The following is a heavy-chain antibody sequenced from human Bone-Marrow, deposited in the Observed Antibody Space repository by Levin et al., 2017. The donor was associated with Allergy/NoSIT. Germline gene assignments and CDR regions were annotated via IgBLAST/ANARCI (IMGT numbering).Heavy chain of an antibody. V-gene: IGHV3-30*03. CDR3: APSFGDYDWFDP. D-gene: IGHD4-17*01. J-gene: IGHJ5*02. Sequence: GGSLRLSCAASGFTFSSYGMHWVRQAPGKGLEWVAVISYDGSNKYYADSVKGRFTISRDNSKNTLYLQMNSLRAEDTAVYYCAPSFGDYDWFDPWGQGTLVTVSS. CDR2: ISYDGSNK. CDR1: GFTFSSYG.